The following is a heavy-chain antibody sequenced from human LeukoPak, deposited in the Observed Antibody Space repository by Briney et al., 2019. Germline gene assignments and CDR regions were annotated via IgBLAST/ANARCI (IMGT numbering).Heavy chain of an antibody. CDR1: GFTFSSYA. CDR3: ASGGGAMVILSAVDI. D-gene: IGHD5-18*01. Sequence: GGSLRLSCAASGFTFSSYAMSWVRQAPGKGLEWVSAISGSGGSTYYADSVKGRFTISRDNSKNTLYLQMNSLRAEDTAVYYCASGGGAMVILSAVDIWGQGTMVTVSS. J-gene: IGHJ3*02. CDR2: ISGSGGST. V-gene: IGHV3-23*01.